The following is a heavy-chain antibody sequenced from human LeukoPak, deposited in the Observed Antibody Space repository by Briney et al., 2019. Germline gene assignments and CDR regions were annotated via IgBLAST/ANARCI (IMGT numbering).Heavy chain of an antibody. J-gene: IGHJ4*02. CDR3: GRGPYSDWPLLSY. D-gene: IGHD4-11*01. CDR1: GGSFNGYF. CDR2: VSHTGST. V-gene: IGHV4-34*01. Sequence: SETLSLTCAVHGGSFNGYFWSWIRQSPGKGLDWIGEVSHTGSTNYNPSLKSRATISIDTSKNQFSLKLSSVTAADTAVYYCGRGPYSDWPLLSYWGQGTLVTVSS.